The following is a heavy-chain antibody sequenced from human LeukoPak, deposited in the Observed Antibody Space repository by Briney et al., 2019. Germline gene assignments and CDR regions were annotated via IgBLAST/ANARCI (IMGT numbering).Heavy chain of an antibody. J-gene: IGHJ6*02. Sequence: KPGGSLRLSCAASGFTFTSYGMNWVRQAPGKGLEWVSSISSSSSYIYYADSVKGRFTISRDNAKNSLYLQMNSLRAEDTAVYYCARVTYSAYGMDVWGQGTTVTVSS. CDR1: GFTFTSYG. CDR3: ARVTYSAYGMDV. D-gene: IGHD2-15*01. CDR2: ISSSSSYI. V-gene: IGHV3-21*01.